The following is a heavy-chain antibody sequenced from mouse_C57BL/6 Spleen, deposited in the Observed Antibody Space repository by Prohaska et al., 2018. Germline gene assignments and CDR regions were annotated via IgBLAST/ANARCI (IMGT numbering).Heavy chain of an antibody. CDR3: MRYGNYWYFDV. D-gene: IGHD2-1*01. Sequence: GRSRGLSCDGSGFTTSGLWLSWVRPTPVKSLEWIGDINSDGSAINYAPSIKDRFTIFRDNDKSTLYLQMSNVRSEDTATYFCMRYGNYWYFDVWGTGTTVTDS. CDR1: GFTTSGLW. J-gene: IGHJ1*03. CDR2: INSDGSAI. V-gene: IGHV11-2*01.